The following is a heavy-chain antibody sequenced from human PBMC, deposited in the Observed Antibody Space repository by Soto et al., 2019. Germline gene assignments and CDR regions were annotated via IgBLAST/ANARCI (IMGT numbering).Heavy chain of an antibody. V-gene: IGHV4-59*01. CDR1: GGSISSYY. D-gene: IGHD2-8*01. CDR2: IYYSGST. Sequence: PSETLSLTCTVSGGSISSYYWSWIRQPPGKGLEWIGYIYYSGSTNYNPSLKSRVTISVDTSKNQFSLKLSSVTAADTAVYYCARDPQGVDAFDIWGQGTMVTVSS. J-gene: IGHJ3*02. CDR3: ARDPQGVDAFDI.